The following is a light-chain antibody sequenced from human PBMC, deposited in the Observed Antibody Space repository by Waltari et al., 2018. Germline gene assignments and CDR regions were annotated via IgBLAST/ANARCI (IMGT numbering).Light chain of an antibody. Sequence: ETVMTQSPATLSLSPGERATLSCRANQSVRSDLAWYQQKPGQAPRLLIYGASTRATGVPARFSGSGSGTEFTLTISSLQSEDFAMYYCQQYFQWPPLTFGQGTRLEIK. CDR1: QSVRSD. CDR2: GAS. V-gene: IGKV3-15*01. J-gene: IGKJ5*01. CDR3: QQYFQWPPLT.